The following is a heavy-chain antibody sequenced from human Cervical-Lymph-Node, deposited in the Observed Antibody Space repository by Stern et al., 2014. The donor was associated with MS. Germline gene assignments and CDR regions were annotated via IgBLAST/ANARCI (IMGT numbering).Heavy chain of an antibody. CDR1: GFTISSYA. Sequence: VQLEESGGGVVQPGRSLRLSCAASGFTISSYAMHWVRQAPGKGLERVAVISYDGSNKYYADSVKGRFIISRDNSKNTLYLQMNSLRAEDTAVYYCARELIADYGMDVWGQGTTVTVSS. V-gene: IGHV3-30-3*01. D-gene: IGHD6-13*01. CDR2: ISYDGSNK. J-gene: IGHJ6*02. CDR3: ARELIADYGMDV.